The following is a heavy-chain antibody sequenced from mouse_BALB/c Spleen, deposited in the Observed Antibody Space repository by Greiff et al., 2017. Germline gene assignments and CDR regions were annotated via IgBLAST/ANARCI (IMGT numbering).Heavy chain of an antibody. CDR1: GYAFSSYW. V-gene: IGHV1-80*01. D-gene: IGHD1-1*01. Sequence: VQLQGSGAELVRPGSSVKISCKASGYAFSSYWMNWVKQRPGQGLEWIGQIYPGDGDTNYNGKFKGKATLTADKSSSTAYMQLSSLTSEDSAVYFCARRGSSRAWFAYWGQGTLVTVSA. CDR2: IYPGDGDT. J-gene: IGHJ3*01. CDR3: ARRGSSRAWFAY.